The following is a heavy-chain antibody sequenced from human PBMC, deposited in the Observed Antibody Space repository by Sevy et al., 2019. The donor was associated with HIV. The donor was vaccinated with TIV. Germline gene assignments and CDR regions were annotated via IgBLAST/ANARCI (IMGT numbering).Heavy chain of an antibody. CDR2: IKQDGTDT. Sequence: GGSLRLSCAASGFTFSTYWMTWVRQAPGKGLEWVANIKQDGTDTNYVGSVRGRFTISRENGRNLLYLHMNSLRAEDTAVYFCARALADWGSFHYSSWGRGVLVTVSS. CDR3: ARALADWGSFHYSS. J-gene: IGHJ4*02. CDR1: GFTFSTYW. D-gene: IGHD3-16*01. V-gene: IGHV3-7*01.